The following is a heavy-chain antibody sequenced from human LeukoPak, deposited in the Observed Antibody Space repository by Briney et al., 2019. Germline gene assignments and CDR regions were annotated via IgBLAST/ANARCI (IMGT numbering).Heavy chain of an antibody. CDR3: ARDRTIPMVRGVITKMVY. CDR1: GYTFTSYG. J-gene: IGHJ4*02. CDR2: ISAYNGNT. V-gene: IGHV1-18*01. Sequence: EASVKVSCKASGYTFTSYGISWVRQAPGQGLEWMGWISAYNGNTNYAQKLQGRVTMTTDTSTSTAYMELRSLRSDDTAVYYCARDRTIPMVRGVITKMVYWGQGTLVTVSS. D-gene: IGHD3-10*01.